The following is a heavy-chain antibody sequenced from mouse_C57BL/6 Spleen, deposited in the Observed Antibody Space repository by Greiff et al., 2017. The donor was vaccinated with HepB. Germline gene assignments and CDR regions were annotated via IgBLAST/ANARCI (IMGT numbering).Heavy chain of an antibody. CDR1: GFNIKDDY. CDR2: IDPENGDT. D-gene: IGHD3-3*01. Sequence: EVKVVESGAELVRPGASVKLSCTASGFNIKDDYMHWVKQRPEQGLEWMGWIDPENGDTEYASKFQGKATITADTSSNTAYLQLSSLTSEDTAVYYCTTRGRERYFDYWGHGTTLTVSS. V-gene: IGHV14-4*01. CDR3: TTRGRERYFDY. J-gene: IGHJ2*01.